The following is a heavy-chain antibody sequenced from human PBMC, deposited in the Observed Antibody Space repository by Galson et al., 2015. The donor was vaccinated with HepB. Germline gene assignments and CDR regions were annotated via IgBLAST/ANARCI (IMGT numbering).Heavy chain of an antibody. J-gene: IGHJ6*01. D-gene: IGHD2-8*01. Sequence: SLRLSCAASEFTFSNYAFHWVRQAPGKALEWVAHISYDGSKKSYGDFGKGRFTISRDDSKNTVYLQMNSLRVEDSSLYYCVRGPPRVAMDYYYYGMDVWGPGTTVTVSS. CDR3: VRGPPRVAMDYYYYGMDV. V-gene: IGHV3-30*03. CDR2: ISYDGSKK. CDR1: EFTFSNYA.